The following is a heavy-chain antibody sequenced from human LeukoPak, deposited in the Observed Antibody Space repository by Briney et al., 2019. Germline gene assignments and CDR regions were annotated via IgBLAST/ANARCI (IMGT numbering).Heavy chain of an antibody. CDR2: VIPILGIA. J-gene: IGHJ3*02. CDR3: ARGGGDYGGNYDAFDI. Sequence: GASVKVSCKASGGTFSSYAISWVRQAPGQGLEWMGRVIPILGIANYAQKFQGRVTITADKSTSTAYMELSSLRSKDTAVYYCARGGGDYGGNYDAFDIWGQGTMVTVSS. D-gene: IGHD4-23*01. CDR1: GGTFSSYA. V-gene: IGHV1-69*04.